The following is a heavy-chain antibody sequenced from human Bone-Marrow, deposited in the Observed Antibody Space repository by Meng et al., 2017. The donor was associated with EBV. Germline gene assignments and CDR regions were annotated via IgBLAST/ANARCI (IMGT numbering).Heavy chain of an antibody. J-gene: IGHJ4*02. CDR2: IFYGGST. CDR1: GGAIRRCTW. CDR3: AAGFRELVRSRDY. Sequence: LQVSGPGLGMPSGTLSLTCVVSGGAIRRCTWWSWVRQPPGKGLEWIGEIFYGGSTNYNPSLESRVTISVDKSKNQFSLKLSSVTAADTAVYYCAAGFRELVRSRDYWGQGTLVTVSS. D-gene: IGHD3-10*01. V-gene: IGHV4-4*02.